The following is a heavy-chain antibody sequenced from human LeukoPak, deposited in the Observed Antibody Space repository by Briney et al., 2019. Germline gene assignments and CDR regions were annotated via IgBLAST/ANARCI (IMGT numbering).Heavy chain of an antibody. V-gene: IGHV4-39*01. Sequence: PSETLSLTCTVSGGSISSSSHYWSWIRQPPGKGLEWIASINYSGSTYYNPSLKSRVTISVDTSKNQFSLKLTSVTAADAAVYYCASGTRYNPFDYWGQGTRVTVSS. J-gene: IGHJ4*02. CDR2: INYSGST. D-gene: IGHD3-16*02. CDR3: ASGTRYNPFDY. CDR1: GGSISSSSHY.